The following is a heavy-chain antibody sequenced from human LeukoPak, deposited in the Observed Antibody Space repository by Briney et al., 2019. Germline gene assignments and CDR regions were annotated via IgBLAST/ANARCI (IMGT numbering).Heavy chain of an antibody. CDR3: ARAGGYSNPGDY. Sequence: PSQTLSLTCAVSGGSISSGGYSWSWIRQHPGKGLEWIGYIFYSGSTYYNPSLKSRVTISVDTSKNQFSLKLSSVTAADTAVYYCARAGGYSNPGDYWGQGTLVTVSS. CDR2: IFYSGST. CDR1: GGSISSGGYS. J-gene: IGHJ4*02. D-gene: IGHD4-11*01. V-gene: IGHV4-31*11.